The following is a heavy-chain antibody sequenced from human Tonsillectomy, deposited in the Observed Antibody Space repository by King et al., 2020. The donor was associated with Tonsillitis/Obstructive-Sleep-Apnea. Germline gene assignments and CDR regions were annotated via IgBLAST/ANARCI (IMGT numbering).Heavy chain of an antibody. CDR2: IYSGGST. Sequence: VQLVESGGGLVQPGGSLRLSCAASGFTVSSNYMSWVRQAPGKGLEWVSVIYSGGSTYYADSVKGRFTISRDNSKNTLYLQMNSLRAEDTAVYYCARDRYCSSTSCYYAFDIWCQGTMVTVAS. D-gene: IGHD2-2*01. J-gene: IGHJ3*02. V-gene: IGHV3-66*01. CDR1: GFTVSSNY. CDR3: ARDRYCSSTSCYYAFDI.